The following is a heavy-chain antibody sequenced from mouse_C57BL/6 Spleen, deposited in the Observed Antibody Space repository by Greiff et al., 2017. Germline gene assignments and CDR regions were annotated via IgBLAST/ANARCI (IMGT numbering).Heavy chain of an antibody. J-gene: IGHJ3*01. Sequence: LVRPGASVTLSCKASGYTFTDYEMHWVKQTPVHGLEWIGAIDPETGGTAYNQKFKGKAILTADKSSSTAYMELRSLTSEDSAVYYCTRDYYGSSYAYWGQGTLVTVSA. CDR2: IDPETGGT. V-gene: IGHV1-15*01. D-gene: IGHD1-1*01. CDR3: TRDYYGSSYAY. CDR1: GYTFTDYE.